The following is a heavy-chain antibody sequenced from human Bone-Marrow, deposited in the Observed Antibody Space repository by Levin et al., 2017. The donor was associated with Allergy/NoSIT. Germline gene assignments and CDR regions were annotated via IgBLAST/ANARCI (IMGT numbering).Heavy chain of an antibody. Sequence: GSLRLSCTVSNASVSIYHWTWIRQTPGKGLEWVGRIYSSGSTYYNPSLGGRVTLSIDTSKNQFTLTLRSVTAADTGLYYCARGQEKTGRYWYFDVWGRGTRVAVSS. CDR1: NASVSIYH. D-gene: IGHD1-1*01. CDR2: IYSSGST. J-gene: IGHJ2*01. CDR3: ARGQEKTGRYWYFDV. V-gene: IGHV4-4*07.